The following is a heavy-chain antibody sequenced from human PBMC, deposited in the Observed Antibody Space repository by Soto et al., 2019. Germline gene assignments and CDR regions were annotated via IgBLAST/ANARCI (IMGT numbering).Heavy chain of an antibody. Sequence: EVQLLESGGGLVQPGGSLRLSCAASGFTFSSYAMSWVRQAPGKGLEWVSAISGSGGSTYYADSVKGRFTISRDNSKNTLYLQMNSLRAEDTAVYYCAKDRLRYFDWLTGFDPWGQGTLVTVSS. CDR2: ISGSGGST. CDR3: AKDRLRYFDWLTGFDP. D-gene: IGHD3-9*01. J-gene: IGHJ5*02. V-gene: IGHV3-23*01. CDR1: GFTFSSYA.